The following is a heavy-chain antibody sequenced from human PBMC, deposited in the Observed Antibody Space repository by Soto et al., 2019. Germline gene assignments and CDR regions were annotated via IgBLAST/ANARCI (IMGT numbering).Heavy chain of an antibody. Sequence: SETLSLTCTVSGGSISSSSYYWGWIRQPPGKGLEWIGSIYYSGGTYYNPSLKSRVTISVDTSKNQFSLKLSSVTAADTAVYYCARLGGSGSYLGNSYYYYYGMDVWGQGTTVTVSS. CDR1: GGSISSSSYY. V-gene: IGHV4-39*01. CDR3: ARLGGSGSYLGNSYYYYYGMDV. D-gene: IGHD3-10*01. J-gene: IGHJ6*02. CDR2: IYYSGGT.